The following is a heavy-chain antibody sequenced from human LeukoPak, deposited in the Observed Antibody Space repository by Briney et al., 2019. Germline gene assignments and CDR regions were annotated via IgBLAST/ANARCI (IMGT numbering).Heavy chain of an antibody. CDR3: ARGEALYSSSWYLTTEGFDP. CDR1: GYTFTGYY. Sequence: ASVKVSCKASGYTFTGYYMHWVRQAPGQELEWMGWINPNSGGTNYAQKFQGRVTMTRDTSISTAYMELSRPRSDDTAVYYCARGEALYSSSWYLTTEGFDPWGQGTLVTVSS. V-gene: IGHV1-2*02. D-gene: IGHD6-13*01. J-gene: IGHJ5*02. CDR2: INPNSGGT.